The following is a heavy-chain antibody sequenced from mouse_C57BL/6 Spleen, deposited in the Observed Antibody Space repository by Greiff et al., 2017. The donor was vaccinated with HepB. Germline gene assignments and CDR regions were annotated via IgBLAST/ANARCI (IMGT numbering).Heavy chain of an antibody. D-gene: IGHD1-1*01. CDR3: ARKSGSSYAMDY. Sequence: EVKLVESGGDLVKPGGSLKLSCAASGFTFSSYGMSWVRQTPDKRLEWVATISSGGSYTYYPDSVKGRFTISRDNAKNTLYLQMSSLKSEDTAMYYCARKSGSSYAMDYWGQGTSVTVSS. CDR2: ISSGGSYT. CDR1: GFTFSSYG. V-gene: IGHV5-6*02. J-gene: IGHJ4*01.